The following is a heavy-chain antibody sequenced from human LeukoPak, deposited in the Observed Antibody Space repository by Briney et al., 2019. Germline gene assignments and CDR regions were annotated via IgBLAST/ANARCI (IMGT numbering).Heavy chain of an antibody. CDR3: ARGQVLVVPTAFFDY. V-gene: IGHV4-59*01. D-gene: IGHD2-2*01. CDR2: IYYSGST. Sequence: SETLSLTCTVSGGSLNTYYWSWIRQPPGKGLEWIGYIYYSGSTNYNPSLKSRVTMSVDTSKSQFSLKLSSVTAADTAVYYCARGQVLVVPTAFFDYWGQGTLVTVSS. J-gene: IGHJ4*02. CDR1: GGSLNTYY.